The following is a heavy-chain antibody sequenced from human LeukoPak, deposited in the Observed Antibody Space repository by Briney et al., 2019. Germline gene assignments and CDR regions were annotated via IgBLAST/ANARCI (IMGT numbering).Heavy chain of an antibody. CDR3: AVGYQLLYSAFDI. CDR2: IIPIFGTA. Sequence: ASVKVSCKASGGTFSSYAISWVRQAPGQGLEWMGRIIPIFGTANYAQKFQGRVTITTDESTSTAYMELSSLRSEDTAVYYCAVGYQLLYSAFDIWGQGTMVTVSS. CDR1: GGTFSSYA. J-gene: IGHJ3*02. V-gene: IGHV1-69*05. D-gene: IGHD2-2*02.